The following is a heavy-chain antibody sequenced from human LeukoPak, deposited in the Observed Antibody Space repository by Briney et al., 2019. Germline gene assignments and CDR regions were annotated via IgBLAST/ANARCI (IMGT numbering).Heavy chain of an antibody. CDR3: ARGERSWFGGYFDY. CDR2: INHSGST. D-gene: IGHD3-10*01. Sequence: SETLSLTCAVYGGSFSGYYWSWIRQPPGKGLEWIGEINHSGSTNYNPPLKSRVTISVDTSKNQFSLKLSSVTAADTAVYYCARGERSWFGGYFDYWGQGTLVTVSS. CDR1: GGSFSGYY. J-gene: IGHJ4*02. V-gene: IGHV4-34*01.